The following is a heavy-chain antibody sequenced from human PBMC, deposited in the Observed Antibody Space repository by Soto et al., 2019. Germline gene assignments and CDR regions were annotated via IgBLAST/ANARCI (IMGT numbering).Heavy chain of an antibody. J-gene: IGHJ1*01. CDR2: IYYSGST. CDR1: GGSISSGGYY. D-gene: IGHD3-16*01. CDR3: ARSIGYPTFGTHFQH. V-gene: IGHV4-31*03. Sequence: TSETLSLTCTVSGGSISSGGYYWSWIRQHPGKGLEWIGYIYYSGSTYYNPSLKSRVTISVDTSKNQFSLKLSSVTAADTAVYYCARSIGYPTFGTHFQHWGQGTLVTVSS.